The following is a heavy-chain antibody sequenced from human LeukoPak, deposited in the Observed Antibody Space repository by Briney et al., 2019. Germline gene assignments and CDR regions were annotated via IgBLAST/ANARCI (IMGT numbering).Heavy chain of an antibody. CDR2: ISGSGSST. D-gene: IGHD6-19*01. Sequence: GGSLRLSCAASGFTFSTYAMSWVRQAPGKGLEYVSSISGSGSSTYYADSVKGRFTISRDNSKNTLYLQMNSLRAEDTAVYYCAKGGSVDYWGQGTLVTVSS. CDR3: AKGGSVDY. V-gene: IGHV3-23*01. CDR1: GFTFSTYA. J-gene: IGHJ4*02.